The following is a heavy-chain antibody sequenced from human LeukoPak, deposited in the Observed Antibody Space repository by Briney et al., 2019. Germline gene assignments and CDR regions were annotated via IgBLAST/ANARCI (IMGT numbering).Heavy chain of an antibody. D-gene: IGHD1-26*01. J-gene: IGHJ5*02. Sequence: GASVTVSFKASGYTFINNWMHWVRQAPGQGLEWVGLINPTGTGTLYAQKFQGRVTMTRDMSTSTDYMELSSLRSDDTAIYYCARDHSVGGLAWWFDPWGQGTLVTVSS. V-gene: IGHV1-46*01. CDR1: GYTFINNW. CDR3: ARDHSVGGLAWWFDP. CDR2: INPTGTGT.